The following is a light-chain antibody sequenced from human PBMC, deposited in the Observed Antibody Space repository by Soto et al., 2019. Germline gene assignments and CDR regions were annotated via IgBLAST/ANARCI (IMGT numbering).Light chain of an antibody. CDR3: QQLNSYPLT. Sequence: DIQLTQSPSFLSASVGDRVTITCRASQGISSYLAWYQQKPGKAPKLLIYAASTLQSGVPSRFSGSGSGTEFTLTISSLQPEDCATYYCQQLNSYPLTFGGETKVEIK. J-gene: IGKJ4*01. V-gene: IGKV1-9*01. CDR2: AAS. CDR1: QGISSY.